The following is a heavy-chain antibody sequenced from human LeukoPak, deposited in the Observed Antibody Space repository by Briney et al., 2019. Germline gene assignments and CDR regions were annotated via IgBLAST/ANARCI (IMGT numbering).Heavy chain of an antibody. CDR1: GFTFSSYE. CDR3: ARDGSFTSGSFFDS. CDR2: ISSSGDTV. J-gene: IGHJ4*02. Sequence: GGSLGLSCAASGFTFSSYEMNWVRQGPGKGPEWVSYISSSGDTVFYGYSLNGRFTISRDNAKNSLYLQINNLRAEDTSVYYCARDGSFTSGSFFDSWGQGTLVTVSS. V-gene: IGHV3-48*03. D-gene: IGHD1-26*01.